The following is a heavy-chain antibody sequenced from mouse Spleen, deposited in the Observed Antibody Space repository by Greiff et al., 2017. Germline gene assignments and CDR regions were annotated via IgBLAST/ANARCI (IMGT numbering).Heavy chain of an antibody. V-gene: IGHV5-9-1*01. D-gene: IGHD2-4*01. CDR2: ISSGGSYT. CDR3: ARSTMITKGYAMDY. Sequence: EVNVVESGGGLVKPGGSLKLSCAASGFTFSSYAMSWVRQTPEKRLEWVATISSGGSYTYYPDSVKGRFTISRDNAKNTLYLQMSSLRSEDTAMYYCARSTMITKGYAMDYWGQGTSVTVSS. J-gene: IGHJ4*01. CDR1: GFTFSSYA.